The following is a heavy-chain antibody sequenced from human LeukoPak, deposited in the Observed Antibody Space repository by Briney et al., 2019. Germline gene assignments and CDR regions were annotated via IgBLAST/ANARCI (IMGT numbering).Heavy chain of an antibody. CDR1: GYSFTTYW. Sequence: GESLKISCKGSGYSFTTYWIGWVRQMPGKGLEWMGIIYPGDSDTRYSPSFQGQVTISADKSISTAYLQWSSLKASDTAMYYCASLSSGWYDVSGAFDIWGQGTMVTVSS. J-gene: IGHJ3*02. CDR3: ASLSSGWYDVSGAFDI. D-gene: IGHD6-19*01. V-gene: IGHV5-51*01. CDR2: IYPGDSDT.